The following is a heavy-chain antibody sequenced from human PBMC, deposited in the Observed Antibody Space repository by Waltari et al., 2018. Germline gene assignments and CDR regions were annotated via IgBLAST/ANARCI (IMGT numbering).Heavy chain of an antibody. J-gene: IGHJ4*02. CDR1: GFSFSRYA. Sequence: EVQLLESGGGLVQPGGALRLSCAASGFSFSRYAITWVRQVPGKGLEWVSSVSGSGDSIYYADSVKGRFTISRDNSKDTLYLQMNSLRAEDTAVYFCAKGSNYYYFDYWGQGTLVTVSS. CDR3: AKGSNYYYFDY. CDR2: VSGSGDSI. D-gene: IGHD4-4*01. V-gene: IGHV3-23*01.